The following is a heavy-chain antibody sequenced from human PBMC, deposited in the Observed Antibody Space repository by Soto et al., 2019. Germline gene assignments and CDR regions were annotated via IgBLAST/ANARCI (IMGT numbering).Heavy chain of an antibody. Sequence: QITLKESGPTLVKPTQTLTLTCTFSGFSLSTSGVGVGWIRQPPGKALEWLALIYWDDDKRSSPSLKSRLTITKDTSKNQVVLTMTNMDPVDTATYYCAHRRQRYYGDYDLYFDYWGQGTLVTVSS. D-gene: IGHD4-17*01. J-gene: IGHJ4*02. CDR1: GFSLSTSGVG. CDR2: IYWDDDK. V-gene: IGHV2-5*02. CDR3: AHRRQRYYGDYDLYFDY.